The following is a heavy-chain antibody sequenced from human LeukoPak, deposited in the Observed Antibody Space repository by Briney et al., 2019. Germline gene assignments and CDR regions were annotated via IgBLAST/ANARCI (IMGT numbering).Heavy chain of an antibody. J-gene: IGHJ4*02. CDR2: IYYSGST. V-gene: IGHV4-30-4*07. Sequence: SQTLSLTCAVSGGSISSGGYSWSWIRQPPGKGLEWIGYIYYSGSTNYNPSLKSRVTISVDTSKNQFSLKLSSVTAADTAVYYCGRSPRGDDPDYFDYWGQGTLVTVSS. CDR1: GGSISSGGYS. D-gene: IGHD3-10*01. CDR3: GRSPRGDDPDYFDY.